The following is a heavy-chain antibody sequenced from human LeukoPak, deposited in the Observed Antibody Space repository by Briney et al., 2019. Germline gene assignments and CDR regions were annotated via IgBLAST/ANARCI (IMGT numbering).Heavy chain of an antibody. D-gene: IGHD2-21*01. CDR3: VSGDFRF. Sequence: GRSLRLSCAVSGFTFTRYTMHWVRQAPGKGLDWVTVISEDGTNKFYAESVKGRFTVSRDNSKNMLLLQMNSLRREDTAVYYCVSGDFRFWGQGTLVTVSS. CDR1: GFTFTRYT. J-gene: IGHJ4*02. V-gene: IGHV3-30*04. CDR2: ISEDGTNK.